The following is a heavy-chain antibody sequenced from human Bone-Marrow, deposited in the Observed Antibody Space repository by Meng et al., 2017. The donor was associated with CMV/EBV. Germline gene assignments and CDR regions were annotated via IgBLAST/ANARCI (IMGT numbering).Heavy chain of an antibody. Sequence: GKSLRISCAASGFTFSSYSMTWVRQAPGKGLEWVSSISSSSSYIYYADSVKGRFTISRDNAKNSLCLQMNSLRAEDTAVYYCARAYYYDSSGYYHGAFDIWGQGTMVTVSS. J-gene: IGHJ3*02. CDR2: ISSSSSYI. D-gene: IGHD3-22*01. CDR1: GFTFSSYS. V-gene: IGHV3-21*01. CDR3: ARAYYYDSSGYYHGAFDI.